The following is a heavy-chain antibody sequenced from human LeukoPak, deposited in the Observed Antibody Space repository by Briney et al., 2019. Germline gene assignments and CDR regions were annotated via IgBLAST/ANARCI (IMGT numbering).Heavy chain of an antibody. CDR3: ARDSVDQGFDL. J-gene: IGHJ3*01. CDR2: INTNSGGT. CDR1: GYSFTGNY. Sequence: RASVKVSCKASGYSFTGNYIHWVRQAPGQGLEWMGWINTNSGGTNSAQRFKGRVTMTRDTSISTAYMELSSLTSDATAMYYCARDSVDQGFDLWGQGTMVTASS. D-gene: IGHD2-2*01. V-gene: IGHV1-2*02.